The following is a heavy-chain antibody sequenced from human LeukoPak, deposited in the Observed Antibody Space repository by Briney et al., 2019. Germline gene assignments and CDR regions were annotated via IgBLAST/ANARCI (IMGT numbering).Heavy chain of an antibody. CDR2: INSDGRST. CDR3: ARDPDRSGWSTFEY. CDR1: GFTLFSYW. Sequence: GGSLRLSCAASGFTLFSYWMHWVRQAPGKGLVWVSRINSDGRSTSYADSVRGRFTISRDNAKNTLYLQMNSLRAEDTAVYYCARDPDRSGWSTFEYWGQGTLVTVSS. D-gene: IGHD6-19*01. V-gene: IGHV3-74*01. J-gene: IGHJ4*02.